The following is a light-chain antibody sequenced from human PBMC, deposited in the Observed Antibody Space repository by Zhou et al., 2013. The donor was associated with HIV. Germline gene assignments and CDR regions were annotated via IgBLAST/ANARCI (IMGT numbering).Light chain of an antibody. V-gene: IGKV3-15*01. J-gene: IGKJ2*01. CDR3: QHYNSWPTT. Sequence: LMTQSPATLSVSSGERATLSCRASQSVATNLAWYQHKPGQPPRLLIYGASTRATDIPDRFSGSGSGTDFTLTISSMQSEDFAVYYCQHYNSWPTTFGQGPSWRSN. CDR2: GAS. CDR1: QSVATN.